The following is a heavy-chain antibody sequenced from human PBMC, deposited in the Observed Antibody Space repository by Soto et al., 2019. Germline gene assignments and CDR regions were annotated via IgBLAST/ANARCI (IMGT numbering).Heavy chain of an antibody. CDR1: SGSISSSNW. Sequence: QVQLQESGPGLVKPSGTLSLTCAVSSGSISSSNWWSWVRQPPGKGLEWIGEIYHSGSTNYNPSLTSRVTISVDKSKNQFSLKLSSVTAADTAVYYCASLIWDYYYYYYMDVWGKGTTVTVSS. CDR3: ASLIWDYYYYYYMDV. V-gene: IGHV4-4*02. D-gene: IGHD3-16*01. J-gene: IGHJ6*03. CDR2: IYHSGST.